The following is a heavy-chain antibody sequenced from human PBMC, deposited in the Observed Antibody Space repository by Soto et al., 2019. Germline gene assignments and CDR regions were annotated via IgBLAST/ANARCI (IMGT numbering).Heavy chain of an antibody. D-gene: IGHD2-15*01. CDR2: ISSSSSTI. J-gene: IGHJ4*02. V-gene: IGHV3-48*02. CDR1: GFTFSSYS. Sequence: GWSLRLSCAASGFTFSSYSMNWVLQAPGKGLEWVSYISSSSSTIYYADSVKGRFTISRDNAKNSLYLKMNSLRDQDTAVYYCERVVVVVAATEGFDYWGQGTLVTVSS. CDR3: ERVVVVVAATEGFDY.